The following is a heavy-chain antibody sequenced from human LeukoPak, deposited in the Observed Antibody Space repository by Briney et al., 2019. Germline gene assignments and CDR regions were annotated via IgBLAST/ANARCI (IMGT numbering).Heavy chain of an antibody. J-gene: IGHJ2*01. CDR1: GYSFTNYG. CDR3: AREWIRYDGSRYFDL. D-gene: IGHD5-12*01. CDR2: VNAANANP. Sequence: ASGTVCFKGAGYSFTNYGMHWVREGQGQRREWMGGVNAANANPEYSQKFQGRVAITRDPSASTAYMELSSLRSEDTAVYSCAREWIRYDGSRYFDLWGRGTLVTVSS. V-gene: IGHV1-3*01.